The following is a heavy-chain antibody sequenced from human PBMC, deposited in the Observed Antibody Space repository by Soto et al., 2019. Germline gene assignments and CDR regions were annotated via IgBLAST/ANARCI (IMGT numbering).Heavy chain of an antibody. V-gene: IGHV3-30-3*01. D-gene: IGHD2-2*01. CDR3: AKDQERYCSSTSCYVVGDY. Sequence: GGSLRISCEASGFSFSYYAMHWVRQAPGKGLEWVAIMSYDGSNKYYADSVKGRFTISRDNSKNTLYLQMNSLRAEDTAVYYCAKDQERYCSSTSCYVVGDYWGQGTLVTVSS. J-gene: IGHJ4*02. CDR1: GFSFSYYA. CDR2: MSYDGSNK.